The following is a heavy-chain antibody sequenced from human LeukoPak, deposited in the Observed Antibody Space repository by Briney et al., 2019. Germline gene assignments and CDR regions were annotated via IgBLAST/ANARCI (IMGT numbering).Heavy chain of an antibody. CDR2: IYTSGST. Sequence: PSETLSLTCTVSGGSLSSGSYYWSWIRQPAGKGLEWIGRIYTSGSTNYNPSLKSRVTISVDTSKNQFSLKLSSVTAADTAVYYCARGPTRYYRDYWGQGTLVTVSS. CDR3: ARGPTRYYRDY. CDR1: GGSLSSGSYY. V-gene: IGHV4-61*02. D-gene: IGHD3-9*01. J-gene: IGHJ4*02.